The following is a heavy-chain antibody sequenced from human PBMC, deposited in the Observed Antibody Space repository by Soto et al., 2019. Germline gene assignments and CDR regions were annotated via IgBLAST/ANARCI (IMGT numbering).Heavy chain of an antibody. CDR3: VKGSEVARQELDY. CDR2: ISSDGSDK. J-gene: IGHJ4*02. D-gene: IGHD2-15*01. CDR1: GFSFSNYG. V-gene: IGHV3-30*18. Sequence: QVQLVESGGGVVQPGRSLRLSCAASGFSFSNYGMHWVRQAPGKGLEWVAAISSDGSDKYYSESVKGRFTISRDNSKNTLFLQMNSLRVEDTAVYYCVKGSEVARQELDYWGQGTLVTVSS.